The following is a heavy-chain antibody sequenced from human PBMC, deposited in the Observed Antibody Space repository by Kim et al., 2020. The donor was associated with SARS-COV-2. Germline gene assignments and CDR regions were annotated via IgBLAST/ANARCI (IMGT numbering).Heavy chain of an antibody. CDR2: LAYDGRNQ. CDR3: ARDRHDTGWYVDS. J-gene: IGHJ4*02. D-gene: IGHD6-19*01. Sequence: GGSLRLSCAASGFIFSTYEFHWVRQAPGKGLEWVAFLAYDGRNQHYADSVRGRFAISRDTSKNTLYLQMDYLRAEDTALYYCARDRHDTGWYVDSWGQGALVIVSS. V-gene: IGHV3-30*09. CDR1: GFIFSTYE.